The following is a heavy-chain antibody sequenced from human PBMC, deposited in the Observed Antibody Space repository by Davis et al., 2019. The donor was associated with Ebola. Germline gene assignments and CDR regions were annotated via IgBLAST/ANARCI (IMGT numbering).Heavy chain of an antibody. CDR2: ISSSGTVT. J-gene: IGHJ4*02. V-gene: IGHV3-23*01. D-gene: IGHD3-22*01. Sequence: ETLSLTCAVYGGSFSGYYWSWVRQPPGKGLEWISSISSSGTVTYYADSVKGRFTISRDSSKNTLDLQMNSLRAEDTALYSCTKGDRDYSSSPFDYWGQGTLVTVSS. CDR3: TKGDRDYSSSPFDY. CDR1: GGSFSGYY.